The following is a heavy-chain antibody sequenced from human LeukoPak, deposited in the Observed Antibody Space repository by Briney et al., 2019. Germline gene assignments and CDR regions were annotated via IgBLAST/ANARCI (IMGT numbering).Heavy chain of an antibody. D-gene: IGHD6-19*01. CDR3: ARTGEQWDPEAYYFDY. Sequence: PSETLSLTCTVSGGSISSSSYYWGWIRQPPGKGLEWIGSIYYSGSTYYNPSLKSRVTISVDTSKNQFSLKLSSVTAADTAVYYCARTGEQWDPEAYYFDYWGQGTLVTVSS. J-gene: IGHJ4*02. CDR1: GGSISSSSYY. V-gene: IGHV4-39*01. CDR2: IYYSGST.